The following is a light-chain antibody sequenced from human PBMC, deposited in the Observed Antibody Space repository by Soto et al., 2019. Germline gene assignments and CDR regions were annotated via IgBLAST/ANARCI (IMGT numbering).Light chain of an antibody. J-gene: IGLJ2*01. CDR3: SSYTSTNTLV. CDR1: SSDVGDYNY. V-gene: IGLV2-14*01. Sequence: QSALTQPASVSGSPGQSITISCTGTSSDVGDYNYVPWYQQHPGKAPKLIIYGVSNRPSGIPNRFSGSKSGNTASLTISGLQAEDEADYYCSSYTSTNTLVFGGGTKVTVL. CDR2: GVS.